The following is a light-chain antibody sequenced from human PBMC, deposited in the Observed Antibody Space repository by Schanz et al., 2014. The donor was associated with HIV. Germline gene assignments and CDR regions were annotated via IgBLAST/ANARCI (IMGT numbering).Light chain of an antibody. J-gene: IGLJ1*01. CDR1: NSDVGGYNY. V-gene: IGLV2-8*01. Sequence: QSALTQPPSASGSPGQSVTISCTGTNSDVGGYNYVSWYRQHPGKAPKLMIYEVTKRPSGVPDRFSGSKSGNTASLTVSGLQAEDEADYYCLSYDISLSSYVFGTGTKLTVL. CDR3: LSYDISLSSYV. CDR2: EVT.